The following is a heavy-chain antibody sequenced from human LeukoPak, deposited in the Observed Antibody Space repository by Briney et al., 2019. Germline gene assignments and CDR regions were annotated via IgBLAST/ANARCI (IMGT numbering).Heavy chain of an antibody. J-gene: IGHJ5*02. CDR2: IYYYASP. V-gene: IGHV4-39*01. D-gene: IGHD2-15*01. CDR1: GGSISSSSYY. CDR3: ARHGQIVVVSNWFDP. Sequence: PSETLSLTCTVSGGSISSSSYYWGRIRQPQGKGLEWIGSIYYYASPYYYPSLQSRLTISVNTSKNHFSLKLSSVTAADTAVYYCARHGQIVVVSNWFDPWGQGTLVTVSS.